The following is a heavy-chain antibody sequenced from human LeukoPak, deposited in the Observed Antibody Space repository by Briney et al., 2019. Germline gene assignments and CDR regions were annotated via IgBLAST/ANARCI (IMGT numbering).Heavy chain of an antibody. CDR2: ISGSGGST. CDR3: AKDENYYDSSGYYYYYYMDV. D-gene: IGHD3-22*01. Sequence: GGSLRLSCAASGFTFSSYARSWVRQAPGKGLEWVSAISGSGGSTYYADSVKGRFTISRDNSKNTLYLQMNSLRAEDTAVYYCAKDENYYDSSGYYYYYYMDVWGKGTTVTVSS. J-gene: IGHJ6*03. V-gene: IGHV3-23*01. CDR1: GFTFSSYA.